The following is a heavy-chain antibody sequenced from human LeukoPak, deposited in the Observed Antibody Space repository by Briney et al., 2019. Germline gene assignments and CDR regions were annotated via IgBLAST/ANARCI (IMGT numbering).Heavy chain of an antibody. Sequence: PGGSLRLSCAASGFTFTSYAMSWVRQAPGKGLEWVSDISSSGGRIYYADSVKGRFTISRDNAKNSLYLQMNSLRAEDTAVYYCTRETYYDILTGYYIDYFDYWGQGTLVTVSS. V-gene: IGHV3-48*03. CDR3: TRETYYDILTGYYIDYFDY. D-gene: IGHD3-9*01. CDR2: ISSSGGRI. CDR1: GFTFTSYA. J-gene: IGHJ4*02.